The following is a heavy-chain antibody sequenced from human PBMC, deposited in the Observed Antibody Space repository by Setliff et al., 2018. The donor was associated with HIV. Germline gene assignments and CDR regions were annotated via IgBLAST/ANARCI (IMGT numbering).Heavy chain of an antibody. CDR2: ISSSSSTI. D-gene: IGHD6-19*01. CDR3: AREGASSGHAGCFDS. Sequence: GGSLRLSCAASGFTFSSYSMNWVRQAPGKGLEWVSYISSSSSTISYADSVKVRFTISRDNAKNSLYLQMNSLRAEETSVYYFAREGASSGHAGCFDSWGQGARVTVSS. J-gene: IGHJ4*02. V-gene: IGHV3-48*01. CDR1: GFTFSSYS.